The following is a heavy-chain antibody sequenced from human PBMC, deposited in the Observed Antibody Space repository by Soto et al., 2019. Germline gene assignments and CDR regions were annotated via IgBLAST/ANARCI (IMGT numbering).Heavy chain of an antibody. Sequence: SETLSLTCTVSGGSVSSRSHYWGGVRQPPGKGMEWIGTVYYSGSSDYNPSLKSRVTISVDTSKNQFSLKLSSVTAADTAVFYGVRHESYSTCYDHMDVWGKGTTVTVSS. D-gene: IGHD2-21*01. V-gene: IGHV4-39*01. CDR1: GGSVSSRSHY. J-gene: IGHJ6*03. CDR2: VYYSGSS. CDR3: VRHESYSTCYDHMDV.